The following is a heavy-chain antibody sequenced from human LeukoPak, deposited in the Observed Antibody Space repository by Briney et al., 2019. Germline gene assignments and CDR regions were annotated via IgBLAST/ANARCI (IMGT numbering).Heavy chain of an antibody. CDR3: AKNRRVGATPVDY. CDR2: LSGTGGST. D-gene: IGHD1-26*01. Sequence: GASLRLSCEASGFKFGTYAMTWVRQAPGKGLEWVSTLSGTGGSTYYADSVKGRFTISRDDSENTLFLQMNSLKAEDTAIYYCAKNRRVGATPVDYWGQGALVTVSS. J-gene: IGHJ4*02. V-gene: IGHV3-23*01. CDR1: GFKFGTYA.